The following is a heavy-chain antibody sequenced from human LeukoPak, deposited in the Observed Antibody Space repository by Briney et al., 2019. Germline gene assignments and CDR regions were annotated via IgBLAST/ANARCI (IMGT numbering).Heavy chain of an antibody. J-gene: IGHJ6*02. CDR1: GFNFATYA. D-gene: IGHD5/OR15-5a*01. Sequence: GGSLRLSCVASGFNFATYAMTWVRQAPGKGLEWVSSISAIGYTTYHAESVKGRFAISRDNSRNTLYLQMSSLRVEDTALYYCAQIVSSNGHGMDVWGQGTTVTASS. CDR3: AQIVSSNGHGMDV. V-gene: IGHV3-23*01. CDR2: ISAIGYTT.